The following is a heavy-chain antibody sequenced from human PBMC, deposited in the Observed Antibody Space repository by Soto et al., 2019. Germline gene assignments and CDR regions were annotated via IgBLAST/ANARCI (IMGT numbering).Heavy chain of an antibody. J-gene: IGHJ4*02. Sequence: GASVKVSCKASGHTFTNYHMHWVRQAPGQGLEWMGIINPSVGSSSYAQKFQGRVTMTRETSSNTVYMELSSLRFEDTAVYYCAKDREYSSSSPSYYFDDWGQGTLVTVAS. D-gene: IGHD6-6*01. V-gene: IGHV1-46*01. CDR1: GHTFTNYH. CDR2: INPSVGSS. CDR3: AKDREYSSSSPSYYFDD.